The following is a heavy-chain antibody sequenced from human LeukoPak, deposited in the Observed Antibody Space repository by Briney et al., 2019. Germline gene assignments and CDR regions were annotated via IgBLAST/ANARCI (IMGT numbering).Heavy chain of an antibody. D-gene: IGHD6-13*01. CDR1: GYTFTGYY. CDR3: ARAASSSWYYYYYYMDV. CDR2: INPNSGGT. J-gene: IGHJ6*03. V-gene: IGHV1-2*02. Sequence: GASVKVSCKASGYTFTGYYMHWVRQAPGQGLEWMGWINPNSGGTNYAQKFQGRVTMTRDTSISTAYMELSSLRSEDTAVYYCARAASSSWYYYYYYMDVWGKGTTVTISS.